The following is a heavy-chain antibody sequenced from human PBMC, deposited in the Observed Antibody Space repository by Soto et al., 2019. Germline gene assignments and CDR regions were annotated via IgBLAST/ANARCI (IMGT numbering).Heavy chain of an antibody. CDR1: GGSISSSSYY. CDR3: ARVTEIAAAAAADYYGMDV. V-gene: IGHV4-39*07. J-gene: IGHJ6*02. D-gene: IGHD6-13*01. CDR2: IYYSGST. Sequence: SETLSLTCTVSGGSISSSSYYWGWIRQPPGKGLEWIGSIYYSGSTNYNPSLKSRVTISVDTSKNQFSLKLSSVTAADTAVYYCARVTEIAAAAAADYYGMDVWGQGTTVTVSS.